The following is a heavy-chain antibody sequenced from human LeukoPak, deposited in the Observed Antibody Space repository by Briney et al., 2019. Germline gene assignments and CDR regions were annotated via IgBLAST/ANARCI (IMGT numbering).Heavy chain of an antibody. CDR2: IYYSGST. V-gene: IGHV4-30-4*01. J-gene: IGHJ6*04. Sequence: SETLSLTCTLSGGSISSGDYYWSWIRQPPGKGLEWIGYIYYSGSTYYNPSLKSRVTISVDTSKNQFSLKLSSVTAADTAVYYCARESLTSYYYYGMDVWGKGTTVTVSS. D-gene: IGHD3-9*01. CDR1: GGSISSGDYY. CDR3: ARESLTSYYYYGMDV.